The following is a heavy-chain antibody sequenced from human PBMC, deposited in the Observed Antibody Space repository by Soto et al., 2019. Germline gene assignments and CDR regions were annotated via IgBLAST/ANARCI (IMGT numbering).Heavy chain of an antibody. D-gene: IGHD2-15*01. V-gene: IGHV3-23*01. Sequence: GGSLRLSCAASGFTFSSYAMSWVRQAPGKGLEWVSAISGSGGSTYYADSVKGRFTISRDNSKNTLYLQMNSLRAEDTAVYYCAKERGAICSGGSCYSLGGDYYYYYMDVWGKGTTVTVSS. CDR2: ISGSGGST. CDR3: AKERGAICSGGSCYSLGGDYYYYYMDV. J-gene: IGHJ6*03. CDR1: GFTFSSYA.